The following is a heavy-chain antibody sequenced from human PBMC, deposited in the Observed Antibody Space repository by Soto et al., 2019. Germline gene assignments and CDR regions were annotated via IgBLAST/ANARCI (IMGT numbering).Heavy chain of an antibody. CDR1: GFTFCSYA. CDR2: ISYDGSNK. Sequence: GGSLRLSCAASGFTFCSYAMHWVRQAPGKGLEKVAVISYDGSNKYYADSVKGRFTISRDNSKNKLYLQMNSLRAEDTAVYYCARDISYYDSSGYRYYYYGMDVWGKGTTVTVSS. CDR3: ARDISYYDSSGYRYYYYGMDV. D-gene: IGHD3-22*01. J-gene: IGHJ6*04. V-gene: IGHV3-30-3*01.